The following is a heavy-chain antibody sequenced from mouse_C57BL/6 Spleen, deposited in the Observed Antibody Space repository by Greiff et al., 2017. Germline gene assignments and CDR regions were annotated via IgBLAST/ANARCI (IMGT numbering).Heavy chain of an antibody. J-gene: IGHJ4*01. D-gene: IGHD1-1*01. CDR3: ARSPYVRAMDY. V-gene: IGHV5-17*01. CDR2: ISSGSSTI. CDR1: GFTFSDYG. Sequence: EVKLVESGGGLVKPGGSLKLSCAASGFTFSDYGMHWVRQAPEKGLEWVAYISSGSSTIYYADTVKGRFTISRDNAKNTLFLQMTSLRSEDTAMYYCARSPYVRAMDYWGQGTSVTVSS.